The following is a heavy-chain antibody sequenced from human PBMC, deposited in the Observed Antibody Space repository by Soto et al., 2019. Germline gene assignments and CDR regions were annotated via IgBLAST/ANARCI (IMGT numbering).Heavy chain of an antibody. CDR2: IYYSGST. J-gene: IGHJ5*02. CDR1: GGSISSYY. CDR3: ARMGIDP. Sequence: SETLSLTCPVSGGSISSYYWSWIRQPPGKGLEWIGYIYYSGSTNYNPSLKSRVTISVDTSKNQFSLKLSSVTAADTAVYYCARMGIDPWGQGTLVTVSS. V-gene: IGHV4-59*01.